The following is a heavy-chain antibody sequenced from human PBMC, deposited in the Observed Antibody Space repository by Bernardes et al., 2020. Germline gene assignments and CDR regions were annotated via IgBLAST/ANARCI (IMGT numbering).Heavy chain of an antibody. Sequence: ASVKVSCKASGYTFSSYGISWVRQAPGQGLEWMGWISAYNGNTNYAQKLQGRVTMTTDTSTSTVYMEVRSLRSDDTAVYYCARDRLGCSRTSCYYGWFDPGGQGTLVTVSS. J-gene: IGHJ5*02. V-gene: IGHV1-18*01. CDR3: ARDRLGCSRTSCYYGWFDP. CDR2: ISAYNGNT. CDR1: GYTFSSYG. D-gene: IGHD2-2*01.